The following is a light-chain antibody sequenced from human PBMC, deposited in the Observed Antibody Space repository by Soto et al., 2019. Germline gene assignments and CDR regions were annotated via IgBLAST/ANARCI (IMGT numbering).Light chain of an antibody. Sequence: QSVLTQPASVSGSPGQSITISCTGISNDVGTYNVVSWYQQHPGKAPKLLIYEGTQRPSGISYRFSASRSGNTASLTISGLQTEDEADYHCCSYAGSYVFGGGTQLTVL. CDR1: SNDVGTYNV. CDR3: CSYAGSYV. V-gene: IGLV2-23*01. CDR2: EGT. J-gene: IGLJ7*01.